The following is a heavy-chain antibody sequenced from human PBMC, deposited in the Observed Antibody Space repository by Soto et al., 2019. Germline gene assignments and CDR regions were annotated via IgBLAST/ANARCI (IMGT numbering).Heavy chain of an antibody. D-gene: IGHD4-17*01. CDR2: ISSSSSYI. CDR3: ARMDYGDYYYYGMDV. J-gene: IGHJ6*02. Sequence: GGSLRLSCAASGFTFSSYSMNWVRQAPGKGLEWVSSISSSSSYIYYADSVKGRFTISRDNAKNSLYLQMNSLRAEDTAVYYCARMDYGDYYYYGMDVWGQGTTVTVSS. CDR1: GFTFSSYS. V-gene: IGHV3-21*01.